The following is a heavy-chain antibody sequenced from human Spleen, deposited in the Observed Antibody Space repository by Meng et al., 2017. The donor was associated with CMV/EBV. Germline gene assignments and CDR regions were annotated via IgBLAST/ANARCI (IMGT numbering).Heavy chain of an antibody. CDR1: GGYISSGDYY. J-gene: IGHJ5*02. V-gene: IGHV4-30-4*08. CDR3: ARDPDSTMIRGDTT. CDR2: IYYSGST. D-gene: IGHD3-10*01. Sequence: SGGYISSGDYYWSWIRQPPGKGLEWIGYIYYSGSTYYNPSLKSRVTISLDTSKNQFSLKLSSVTAADTAVYYCARDPDSTMIRGDTTWGQGTLVTVSS.